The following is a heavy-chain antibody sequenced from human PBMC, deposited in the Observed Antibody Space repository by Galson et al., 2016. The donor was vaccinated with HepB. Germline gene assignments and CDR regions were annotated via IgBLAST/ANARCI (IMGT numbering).Heavy chain of an antibody. J-gene: IGHJ4*02. V-gene: IGHV4-34*01. D-gene: IGHD3-3*01. CDR2: INQSGSI. CDR1: GGSFSDYY. CDR3: ARRYDFWSGQVDY. Sequence: SETLSLTCTVYGGSFSDYYWSWIRQPPGKGLEWLGEINQSGSINYNPSLKSRVTISVDMSKNQFSLKLSFVTAADTAVYFCARRYDFWSGQVDYWGQGTLVTVSS.